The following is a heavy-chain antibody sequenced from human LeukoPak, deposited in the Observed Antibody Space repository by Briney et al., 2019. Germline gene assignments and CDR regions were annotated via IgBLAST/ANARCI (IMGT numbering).Heavy chain of an antibody. V-gene: IGHV3-73*01. J-gene: IGHJ4*02. Sequence: PGGSLRLSCAASGFTFSGSAMHWVRQASGKGLEWVGRIRSKANSYATAYAASVKGRFTISRDDSKNTAYLQMNSLKTEDTAVYYCTRRGIGYSYGYFHWGQGTLVTVSS. CDR3: TRRGIGYSYGYFH. D-gene: IGHD5-18*01. CDR1: GFTFSGSA. CDR2: IRSKANSYAT.